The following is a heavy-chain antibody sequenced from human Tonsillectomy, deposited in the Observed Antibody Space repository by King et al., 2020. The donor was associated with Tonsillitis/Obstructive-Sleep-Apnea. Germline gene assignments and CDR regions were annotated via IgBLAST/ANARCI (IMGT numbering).Heavy chain of an antibody. J-gene: IGHJ6*03. CDR1: GFTFSSYW. CDR2: IKQDGSEK. CDR3: ARNFGVVIKKYYYYYYMDV. Sequence: VQLVESGGGLVQPGGSLRLSCAASGFTFSSYWMSWVRQAPGKGLEWVANIKQDGSEKYYVDSVKGRFTISRDNAKNSLYLQMNSLRAEDTAVYYCARNFGVVIKKYYYYYYMDVWGKGTTVTVSS. V-gene: IGHV3-7*04. D-gene: IGHD3-3*01.